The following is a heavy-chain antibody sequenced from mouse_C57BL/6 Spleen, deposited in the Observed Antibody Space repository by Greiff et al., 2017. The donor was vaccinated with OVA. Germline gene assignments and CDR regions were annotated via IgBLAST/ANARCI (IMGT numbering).Heavy chain of an antibody. Sequence: VQLKESGAELVRPGASVTLSCKASGYTFTDYEMHWVKQTPVHGLEWIGAIDPETGGTAYNQKFKGKAILTADKSSSTAYMELRSLTSEDSAVYYCTRLTTVVATDFDYWGQGTTLTVSS. V-gene: IGHV1-15*01. J-gene: IGHJ2*01. CDR3: TRLTTVVATDFDY. D-gene: IGHD1-1*01. CDR2: IDPETGGT. CDR1: GYTFTDYE.